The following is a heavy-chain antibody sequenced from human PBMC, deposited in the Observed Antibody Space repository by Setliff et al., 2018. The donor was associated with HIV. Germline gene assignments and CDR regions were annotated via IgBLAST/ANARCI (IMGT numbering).Heavy chain of an antibody. CDR1: GFTFRNYA. J-gene: IGHJ4*02. CDR2: INGRGDDT. V-gene: IGHV3-23*01. Sequence: GGSLRLSCAASGFTFRNYAMSWVRQAPGKGLEWVSTINGRGDDTYYADSVKGRFTISRDNSKNTVSLQMSSLRAEDTAVYYCARDPHALDNWGQGTLVTVSS. CDR3: ARDPHALDN.